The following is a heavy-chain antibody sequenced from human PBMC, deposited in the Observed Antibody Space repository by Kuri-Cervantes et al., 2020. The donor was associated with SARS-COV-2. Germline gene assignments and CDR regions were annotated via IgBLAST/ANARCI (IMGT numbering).Heavy chain of an antibody. V-gene: IGHV3-48*01. Sequence: GGSLRLSCAASGFTFSSYSMNWVRQAPGKGLEWVSYISSSSSTIYYADSVKGRFTISRDNAKNSLYLQMNSLRAEDMAVYYCARDDPWESVTMIVIDRGRPGAFDIWGQGTMVTVSS. CDR1: GFTFSSYS. J-gene: IGHJ3*02. CDR3: ARDDPWESVTMIVIDRGRPGAFDI. CDR2: ISSSSSTI. D-gene: IGHD3-22*01.